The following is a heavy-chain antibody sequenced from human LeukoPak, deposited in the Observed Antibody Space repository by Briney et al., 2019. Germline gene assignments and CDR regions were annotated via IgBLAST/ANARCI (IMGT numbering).Heavy chain of an antibody. D-gene: IGHD6-13*01. J-gene: IGHJ3*02. CDR2: ISGSSGST. CDR1: GFTFSSYA. V-gene: IGHV3-23*01. CDR3: AKDRIRHSSTSGAFDI. Sequence: QPGGSLRLSCAASGFTFSSYAMSWVRQAPGRGLEWVSAISGSSGSTYYADSVKGRFTISRDNSKNTVYLQMNSLRAEDTAVYYCAKDRIRHSSTSGAFDIWGQGTMVTVSS.